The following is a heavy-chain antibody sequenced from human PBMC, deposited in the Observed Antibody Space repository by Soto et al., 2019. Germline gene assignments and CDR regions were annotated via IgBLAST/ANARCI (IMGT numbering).Heavy chain of an antibody. CDR3: ARHGYSYGGGYFDY. CDR2: INHSGST. V-gene: IGHV4-34*01. CDR1: GGSFSGYY. J-gene: IGHJ4*02. Sequence: SETLSLTCAVYGGSFSGYYWSWIRQPPGKGLEWIGEINHSGSTNYNPSLKSRVTISVDTSKNQLSLKLSSVTAADTAVYYCARHGYSYGGGYFDYWGQGTLVTVSS. D-gene: IGHD5-18*01.